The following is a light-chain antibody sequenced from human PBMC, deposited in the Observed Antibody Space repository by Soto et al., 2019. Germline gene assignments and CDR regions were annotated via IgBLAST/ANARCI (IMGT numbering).Light chain of an antibody. V-gene: IGLV1-51*02. J-gene: IGLJ7*01. CDR3: ETWDSSLSAAV. CDR2: ENN. CDR1: SPNIGNDY. Sequence: QSVLTQPPSVSAAPGQKVAISCSGSSPNIGNDYVSWYQQLPGTALKLLIYENNKRPSGIPDRFSGSKSGTSATLGITGLQSGDEADYYCETWDSSLSAAVFGGGTQLTVL.